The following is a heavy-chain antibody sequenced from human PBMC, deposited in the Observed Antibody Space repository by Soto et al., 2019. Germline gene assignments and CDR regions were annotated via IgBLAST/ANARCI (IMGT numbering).Heavy chain of an antibody. CDR1: GFTFSSYA. CDR2: ISGSGGST. J-gene: IGHJ4*02. Sequence: PGGSLRFSCAASGFTFSSYAMSCVRQAPGKGLEWVSAISGSGGSTYYADSVKGRFTISRDNSKNTLYLQMNSLRAEDTAVYYCAKGSITISNFDYWGQGTLVTVSS. V-gene: IGHV3-23*01. CDR3: AKGSITISNFDY. D-gene: IGHD3-9*01.